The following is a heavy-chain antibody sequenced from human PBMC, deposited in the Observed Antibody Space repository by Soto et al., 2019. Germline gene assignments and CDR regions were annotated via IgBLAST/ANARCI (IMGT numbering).Heavy chain of an antibody. CDR1: GYTLTELS. J-gene: IGHJ5*02. D-gene: IGHD2-15*01. CDR2: FDPEDGET. CDR3: ARGNERYCSGGSCYVKGGFVP. Sequence: ASVKVSCKVSGYTLTELSMHWVRQAPGKGLEWMGGFDPEDGETIYAQKFQGRVTMTEDTSTDTAYMELSSLRSDDTAVYYCARGNERYCSGGSCYVKGGFVPWGQGTLLTVSS. V-gene: IGHV1-24*01.